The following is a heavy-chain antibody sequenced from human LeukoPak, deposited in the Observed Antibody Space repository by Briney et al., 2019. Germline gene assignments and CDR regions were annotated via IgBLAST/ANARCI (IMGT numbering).Heavy chain of an antibody. CDR3: ARDPGYCSGSSCYGLGPEGY. Sequence: PSETLSLTCTVSGGSVNSGSYFWTWIRQPPGKGLEWIGYIYYSGSTNYNPSLKSRVTISIDTSKNQFSLRLSSVTAADTAVYYCARDPGYCSGSSCYGLGPEGYWGQGTVVTVSS. V-gene: IGHV4-61*01. CDR2: IYYSGST. D-gene: IGHD2-15*01. J-gene: IGHJ4*02. CDR1: GGSVNSGSYF.